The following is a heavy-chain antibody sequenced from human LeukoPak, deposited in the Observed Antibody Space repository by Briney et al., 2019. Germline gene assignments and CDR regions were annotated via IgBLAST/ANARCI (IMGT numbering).Heavy chain of an antibody. D-gene: IGHD3-22*01. J-gene: IGHJ4*02. CDR2: IYHSGST. CDR1: GGSFSGYY. Sequence: PETLSLTCAVYGGSFSGYYWSWIRQPPGEGLEWIGEIYHSGSTNYNPSLKSRVTISVDRSKNQFSLNLSSVTAADTAVYYCASYNYYDSSGYPLDYWGQGTLVTVSS. CDR3: ASYNYYDSSGYPLDY. V-gene: IGHV4-34*01.